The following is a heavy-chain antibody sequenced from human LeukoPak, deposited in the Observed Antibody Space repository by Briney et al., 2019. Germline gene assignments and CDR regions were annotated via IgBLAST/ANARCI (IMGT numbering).Heavy chain of an antibody. J-gene: IGHJ4*02. CDR1: GGSFSGYY. Sequence: SETLSLTCAVYGGSFSGYYWSWIRQPPGKGLEWIGEINHSGSTNYNPSLKSRVTISVDTSKNQFSLKLSSVTAADTAVYYCASYYSNLGVDYWGQGTLVTVSS. D-gene: IGHD4-11*01. V-gene: IGHV4-34*01. CDR2: INHSGST. CDR3: ASYYSNLGVDY.